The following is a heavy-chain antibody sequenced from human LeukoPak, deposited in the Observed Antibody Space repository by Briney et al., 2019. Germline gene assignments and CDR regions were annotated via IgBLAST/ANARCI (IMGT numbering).Heavy chain of an antibody. D-gene: IGHD2-15*01. Sequence: GESLKISCKGSGYSFTSYWIGWVGPMPGKGLEWMGIIYPGDSDTRYSPSFQGQVTISADKSISTAYLQWSSLKASDTAMYYCASLPLPIYCSGGSCYSESYFQHWGQGTLVTVSS. CDR1: GYSFTSYW. J-gene: IGHJ1*01. CDR3: ASLPLPIYCSGGSCYSESYFQH. V-gene: IGHV5-51*01. CDR2: IYPGDSDT.